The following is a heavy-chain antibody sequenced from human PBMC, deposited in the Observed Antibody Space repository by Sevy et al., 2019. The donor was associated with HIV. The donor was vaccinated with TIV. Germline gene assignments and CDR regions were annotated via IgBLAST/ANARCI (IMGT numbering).Heavy chain of an antibody. Sequence: GGSLRLSCAASGFTFTSHAMTWVRQAPGKGLEWVSAISDSGGGTYYAGSVKDRFTISRDNSKNRLYLQMNSLRAEDTALYYCAKIGGSGSYIYYYGMDVWGQATTVTVSS. CDR2: ISDSGGGT. CDR1: GFTFTSHA. D-gene: IGHD3-10*01. J-gene: IGHJ6*02. CDR3: AKIGGSGSYIYYYGMDV. V-gene: IGHV3-23*01.